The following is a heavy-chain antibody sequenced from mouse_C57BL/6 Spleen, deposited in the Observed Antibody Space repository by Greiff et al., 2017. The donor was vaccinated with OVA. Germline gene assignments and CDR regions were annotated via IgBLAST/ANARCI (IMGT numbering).Heavy chain of an antibody. D-gene: IGHD2-4*01. J-gene: IGHJ4*01. V-gene: IGHV5-6*01. CDR2: ISSGGSYT. CDR1: GFTFSSYG. CDR3: ARGGYDYDYYAMDY. Sequence: EVQGVESGGDLVKPGGSLKLSCAASGFTFSSYGMSWVRQTPDKRLEWVATISSGGSYTYYPDSVKGRFTISRDNAKNTLYLQMSSLKSEDTAMYYCARGGYDYDYYAMDYWGQGTSVTVSS.